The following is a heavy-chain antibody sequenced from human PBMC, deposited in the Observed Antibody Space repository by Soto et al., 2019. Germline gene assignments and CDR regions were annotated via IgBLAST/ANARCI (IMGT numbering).Heavy chain of an antibody. J-gene: IGHJ5*02. D-gene: IGHD2-2*03. CDR3: ARDYSGTLDIENWFDT. CDR2: ISSSSSTI. V-gene: IGHV3-48*02. CDR1: GFTFSSYS. Sequence: PGGSLRLSCAASGFTFSSYSMNWVRQAPGKGLEWVSYISSSSSTIYYADSVKGRFTISRDNAKNSLYLQMNSLRDEDTAVYYCARDYSGTLDIENWFDTWGQGTLVTVSS.